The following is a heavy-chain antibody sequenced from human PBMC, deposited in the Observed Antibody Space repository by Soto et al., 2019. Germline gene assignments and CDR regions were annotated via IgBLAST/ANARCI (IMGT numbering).Heavy chain of an antibody. J-gene: IGHJ5*02. V-gene: IGHV1-3*01. Sequence: ASVKVSCKDSGYALTSYAMHWVRQAPGQRLEWMGWINAGNGNTKYSQKFQGRVTITRDTSASTAYMELSSLRSEDTAVYYCARDEDCTNGVCSNWFDPWGQGTLVTVSS. D-gene: IGHD2-8*01. CDR2: INAGNGNT. CDR1: GYALTSYA. CDR3: ARDEDCTNGVCSNWFDP.